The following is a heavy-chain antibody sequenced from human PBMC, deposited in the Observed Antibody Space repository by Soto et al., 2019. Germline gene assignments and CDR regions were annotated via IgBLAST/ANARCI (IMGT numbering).Heavy chain of an antibody. Sequence: QVQLVQSGAEVKKPGASVKVSCKASGFTFSTNDINWVRQAPGQGLQWMGWMNANVDATDSPQEFKGRVTMTWSASISTAYMELSILKSDDTAVYYCAREVVDGSSLWLDPWGQGTLVTVSS. CDR2: MNANVDAT. CDR3: AREVVDGSSLWLDP. J-gene: IGHJ5*02. CDR1: GFTFSTND. D-gene: IGHD3-10*01. V-gene: IGHV1-8*01.